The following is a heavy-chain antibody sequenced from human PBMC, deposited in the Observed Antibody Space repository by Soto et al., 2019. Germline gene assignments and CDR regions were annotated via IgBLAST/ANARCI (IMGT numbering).Heavy chain of an antibody. Sequence: QVQLVQSGAEVKKPGSSVKVSCKASGGTFSSYAISWVRQAPGQGLEWMGGIIPIFGTANYAKKFQGRVTITADESTSTAYMELSSLRSEDTAVYYCASDLAAAGTYYYYGMDVWGQGTTVTVSS. J-gene: IGHJ6*02. CDR3: ASDLAAAGTYYYYGMDV. V-gene: IGHV1-69*01. D-gene: IGHD6-13*01. CDR2: IIPIFGTA. CDR1: GGTFSSYA.